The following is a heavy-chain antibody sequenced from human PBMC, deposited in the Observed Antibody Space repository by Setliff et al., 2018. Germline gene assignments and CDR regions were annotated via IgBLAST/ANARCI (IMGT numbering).Heavy chain of an antibody. V-gene: IGHV4-34*01. CDR3: AREGTYCGSGCYNAFEN. Sequence: SETLSLTCAVYGGSFSTYYWIWIRQPPGKGLEWIGEINHSGSTNYNPSLKSRVTISVDTSKNQFSLKLSSVTAADTALYYCAREGTYCGSGCYNAFENWGQGTMVTVSS. J-gene: IGHJ3*02. CDR1: GGSFSTYY. D-gene: IGHD2-21*01. CDR2: INHSGST.